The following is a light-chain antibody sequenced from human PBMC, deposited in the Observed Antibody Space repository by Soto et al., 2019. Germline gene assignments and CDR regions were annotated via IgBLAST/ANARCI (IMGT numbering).Light chain of an antibody. Sequence: DIQMTQSPSFVSASLGDRVTITCRASQGISNWLAWYQQKPGKAPKLLIYATSNLQGGVPSRFSGSGSGTDFTLTIGSLQPEDSATYYCQQSSSFPLTFGPGTKVDIK. CDR1: QGISNW. J-gene: IGKJ3*01. CDR3: QQSSSFPLT. CDR2: ATS. V-gene: IGKV1-12*01.